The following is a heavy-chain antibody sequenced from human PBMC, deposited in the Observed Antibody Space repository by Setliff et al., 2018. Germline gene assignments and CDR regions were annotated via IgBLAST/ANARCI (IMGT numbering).Heavy chain of an antibody. D-gene: IGHD3-10*01. J-gene: IGHJ4*02. CDR1: GFTFSNYE. CDR3: TTDWSQGDSGNYLRLDY. CDR2: ISYSGSTM. V-gene: IGHV3-48*03. Sequence: GGSLRLSCAASGFTFSNYEMNWVRQAPGKGLEWVSYISYSGSTMYYADSVKGRFTISRDNDKNSMYLQMNSLGAEDTAVYYCTTDWSQGDSGNYLRLDYWGPGTLVTVSS.